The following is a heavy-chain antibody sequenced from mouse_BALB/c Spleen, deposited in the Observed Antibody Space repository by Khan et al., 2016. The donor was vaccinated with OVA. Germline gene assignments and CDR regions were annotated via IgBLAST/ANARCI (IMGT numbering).Heavy chain of an antibody. D-gene: IGHD2-14*01. CDR1: GFSLTTYG. Sequence: VQLQESGPGLVQPSQSLSITCTVSGFSLTTYGVHWVRQSPGKGLEWLGVIWSGGNTDYNAAFISRLSISKDDSKSQVFFKLNSLEADDTAIYYCASTSYMYDFTYWGQGTLVTVSA. CDR2: IWSGGNT. V-gene: IGHV2-4-1*01. J-gene: IGHJ3*01. CDR3: ASTSYMYDFTY.